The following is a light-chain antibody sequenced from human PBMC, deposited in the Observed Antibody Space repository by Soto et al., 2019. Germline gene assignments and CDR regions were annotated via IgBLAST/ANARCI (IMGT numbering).Light chain of an antibody. V-gene: IGKV3-20*01. CDR3: QQYDNSPIT. J-gene: IGKJ5*01. Sequence: NVFAQSSGTLSLSPGERATLSRRASQSMYSGYLAWYQQKPGQAPRLLIYGASSRATGIPDRFSGSGSETDFTLTITRVEPEDFAVYYCQQYDNSPITFGQGTRLEI. CDR1: QSMYSGY. CDR2: GAS.